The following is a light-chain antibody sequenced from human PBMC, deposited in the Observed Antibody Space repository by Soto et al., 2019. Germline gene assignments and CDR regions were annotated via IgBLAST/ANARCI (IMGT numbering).Light chain of an antibody. CDR2: GAS. CDR3: QQYYNWWT. J-gene: IGKJ1*01. Sequence: EIVMTQSPAILSVSPGDRATLSCRASQSVGSNLAWYQQKPGQAPRLLIYGASTRVTGIPARFSGSGSGTEFTLTISSLQSEDFAVYHCQQYYNWWTFGQGTKVDIK. V-gene: IGKV3-15*01. CDR1: QSVGSN.